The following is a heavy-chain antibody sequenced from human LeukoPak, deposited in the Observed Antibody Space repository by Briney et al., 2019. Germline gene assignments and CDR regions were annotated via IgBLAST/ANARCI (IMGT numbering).Heavy chain of an antibody. J-gene: IGHJ4*02. CDR3: AKHQDWTVTVPDY. V-gene: IGHV3-23*01. CDR2: ISGSGVDT. Sequence: GGSLRLSCAASGFALSGSWMHWVRQAPGKGLEWVSTISGSGVDTDYADSVKDRFPISRDNSRNTLYLQMNSLRAEDTAVYYCAKHQDWTVTVPDYWGQGTLVTVSS. CDR1: GFALSGSW. D-gene: IGHD4-17*01.